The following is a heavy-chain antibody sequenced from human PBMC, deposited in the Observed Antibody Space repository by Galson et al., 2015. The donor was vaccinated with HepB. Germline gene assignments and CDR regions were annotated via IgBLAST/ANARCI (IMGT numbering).Heavy chain of an antibody. D-gene: IGHD3-10*01. Sequence: SLRLSCAASGFTFGAYAVSWVRQAPGKGLEWVGFIRSETYGGPTDYAASVKGRFTISRDDSKSIAYLQMNSLKTEDTAVYYCTREVRLRFGDDAFDFWGPGTMVSVSS. CDR3: TREVRLRFGDDAFDF. CDR1: GFTFGAYA. V-gene: IGHV3-49*04. J-gene: IGHJ3*01. CDR2: IRSETYGGPT.